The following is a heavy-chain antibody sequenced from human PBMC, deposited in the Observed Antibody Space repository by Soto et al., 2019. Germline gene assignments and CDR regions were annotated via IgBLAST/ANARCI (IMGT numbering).Heavy chain of an antibody. CDR3: ARHEDCSGGSCYIFVY. CDR1: GGSISSYY. D-gene: IGHD2-15*01. V-gene: IGHV4-59*08. J-gene: IGHJ4*02. CDR2: IYYSGST. Sequence: PSETLSLTCTVSGGSISSYYWSWIRQPPGKGLEWIGYIYYSGSTNYNPSLKSRVTISVDTSKNQFSLKLSSVTAADTAVYYCARHEDCSGGSCYIFVYWGQGTLVTVSS.